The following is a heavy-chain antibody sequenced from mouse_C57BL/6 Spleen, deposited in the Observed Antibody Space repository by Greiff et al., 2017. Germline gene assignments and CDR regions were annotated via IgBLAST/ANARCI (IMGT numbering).Heavy chain of an antibody. CDR2: IDPSDSYT. CDR3: ARERPSSSPGFAY. D-gene: IGHD1-1*01. V-gene: IGHV1-69*01. Sequence: QVQLQQPGAELVMPGASVTLSCKASGYTFTSYWMHWVKQRPGQGLEWIGEIDPSDSYTNYNQKFKGKSTLTVDKSSSTAYMQLSSLTSENSAVYYGARERPSSSPGFAYWGQGTLVTVSA. CDR1: GYTFTSYW. J-gene: IGHJ3*01.